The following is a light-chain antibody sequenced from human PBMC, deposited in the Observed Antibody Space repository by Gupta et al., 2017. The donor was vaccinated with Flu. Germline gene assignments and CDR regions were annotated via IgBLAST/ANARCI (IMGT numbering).Light chain of an antibody. Sequence: ERATLSCRASQSVSATYLAWYQQKPGQAPRLLIYDASSRATGIPDRFSGSGSGTDFTLTISRLEPEDSALYYCQQCGDSPWTFGQGTKVEI. CDR3: QQCGDSPWT. CDR2: DAS. V-gene: IGKV3-20*01. J-gene: IGKJ1*01. CDR1: QSVSATY.